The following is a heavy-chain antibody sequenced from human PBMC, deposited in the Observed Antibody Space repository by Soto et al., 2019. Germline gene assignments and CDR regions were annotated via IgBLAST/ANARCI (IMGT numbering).Heavy chain of an antibody. J-gene: IGHJ5*02. V-gene: IGHV2-5*01. D-gene: IGHD3-3*01. CDR1: GFSLTTSGVG. CDR2: IYWNGDE. CDR3: AHSVIDYDLYSGTYNWFDV. Sequence: GSGPTLVNPTQTLTLTCTFSGFSLTTSGVGVGWIRQPPGKALEWLALIYWNGDERFSPSLKRRLTITKDTSKNQVVLTMTNVDPVDTATYYCAHSVIDYDLYSGTYNWFDVWGQ.